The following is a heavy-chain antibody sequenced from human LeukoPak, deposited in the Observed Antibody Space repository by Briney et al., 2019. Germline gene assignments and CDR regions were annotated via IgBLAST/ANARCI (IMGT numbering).Heavy chain of an antibody. Sequence: ASVKVSCKASGYTFTSYAMHWVRQAPGQRLEWMGWINAGSGNTRYSQKFQGRVTMTRDTSASTVYMDLSSLRSEDTAVYYCARDDYSWEGYLRHWGQGTLVTVSS. V-gene: IGHV1-3*01. J-gene: IGHJ1*01. CDR3: ARDDYSWEGYLRH. CDR1: GYTFTSYA. D-gene: IGHD4-11*01. CDR2: INAGSGNT.